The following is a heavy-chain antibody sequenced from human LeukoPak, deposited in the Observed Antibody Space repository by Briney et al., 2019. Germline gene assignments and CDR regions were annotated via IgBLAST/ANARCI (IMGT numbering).Heavy chain of an antibody. J-gene: IGHJ2*01. D-gene: IGHD4-17*01. CDR2: ISGSGGNT. CDR1: GFTFSSYA. Sequence: PGASLRLSCAASGFTFSSYAMSWVRQAPGKGLEWVSGISGSGGNTYHADSVKGRFSISRDNSKNTLYLQMNSLRAEDTAVYYCAKDTTVTTHWYFDLWGRGTLVTVSS. CDR3: AKDTTVTTHWYFDL. V-gene: IGHV3-23*01.